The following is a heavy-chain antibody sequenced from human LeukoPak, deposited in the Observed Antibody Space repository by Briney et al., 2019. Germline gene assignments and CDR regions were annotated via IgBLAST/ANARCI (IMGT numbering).Heavy chain of an antibody. D-gene: IGHD2-2*01. CDR2: IYYSGST. Sequence: PSETLSLTCTVSGYSISTGYYWGWVRQPPGKGLEWIGYIYYSGSTNYNPSLKSRVTISVDTSKNQFSLKLSSVTAADTAVYYCAREPATVDWGQGTLVTVSS. CDR1: GYSISTGYY. CDR3: AREPATVD. J-gene: IGHJ4*02. V-gene: IGHV4-59*01.